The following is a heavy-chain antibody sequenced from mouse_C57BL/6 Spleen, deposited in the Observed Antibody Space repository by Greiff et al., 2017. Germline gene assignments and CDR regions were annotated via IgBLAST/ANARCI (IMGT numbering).Heavy chain of an antibody. Sequence: EVKLMESGEGLVKPGGSLKLSCAASGFTFSSYAMSWVRQTPEKRLEWVAYISSGGDYIYYADTVKGRFTISRDNARNTLYLQMSSLKSEDTAMYYCTREYGNYYFDYWGQGTTLTVSS. CDR1: GFTFSSYA. CDR2: ISSGGDYI. CDR3: TREYGNYYFDY. D-gene: IGHD2-1*01. V-gene: IGHV5-9-1*02. J-gene: IGHJ2*01.